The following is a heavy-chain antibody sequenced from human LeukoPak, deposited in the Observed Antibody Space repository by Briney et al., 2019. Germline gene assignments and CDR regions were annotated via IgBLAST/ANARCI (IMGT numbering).Heavy chain of an antibody. D-gene: IGHD2-21*02. CDR2: INHSGST. CDR3: ARAGPRAYCGGDCYFWRYYGMDV. J-gene: IGHJ6*02. V-gene: IGHV4-34*01. CDR1: GGSFSGYY. Sequence: PSETLSLTCAVYGGSFSGYYWSWIRQPPGKGLEWIGEINHSGSTNYNPSLKSRVTISVDTSKNQFSLTLSSVTAADTAVYYCARAGPRAYCGGDCYFWRYYGMDVWGQGTTVTVSS.